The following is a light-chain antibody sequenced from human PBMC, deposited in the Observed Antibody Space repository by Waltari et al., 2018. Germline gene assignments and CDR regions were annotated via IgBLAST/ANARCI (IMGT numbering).Light chain of an antibody. CDR1: QGISNY. CDR3: QQYNNWLWT. V-gene: IGKV1-17*03. Sequence: DIQMTQSPSAMSAAVGDRVTITCRASQGISNYLAWFHQKPGKAPKRLIYAASSLQSGVPSRFSGSGSGTEFTLTISSLQPEDFAIYYCQQYNNWLWTFGQGTEVEIK. CDR2: AAS. J-gene: IGKJ1*01.